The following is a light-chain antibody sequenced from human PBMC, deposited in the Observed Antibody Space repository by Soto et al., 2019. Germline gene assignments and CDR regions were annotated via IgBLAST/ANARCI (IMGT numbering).Light chain of an antibody. Sequence: DIQMTQSPSTLSGSVGDRVTITCRASQTISSWLAWYQQKPGKAPKLLIYKASTLKSGVPSRFSGSGSGTEFTLTISSRQPDEFATYYCQHHNSYSEAFGQGTKVELK. CDR1: QTISSW. CDR3: QHHNSYSEA. V-gene: IGKV1-5*03. J-gene: IGKJ1*01. CDR2: KAS.